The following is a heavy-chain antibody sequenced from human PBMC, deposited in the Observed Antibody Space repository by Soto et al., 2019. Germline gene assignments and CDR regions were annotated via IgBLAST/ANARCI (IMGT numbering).Heavy chain of an antibody. D-gene: IGHD6-13*01. CDR1: GDSVSSNSAA. V-gene: IGHV6-1*01. CDR2: TYYRSKWYN. Sequence: KQSPTLSLTCAISGDSVSSNSAAWNWIRQSPSRGLEWLGRTYYRSKWYNDYAVSVKSRITINPDTSKNQFSLQLNSVTPEDTAVYYCARDLASSSWSEPYFDYWGQGTLVTVSS. CDR3: ARDLASSSWSEPYFDY. J-gene: IGHJ4*02.